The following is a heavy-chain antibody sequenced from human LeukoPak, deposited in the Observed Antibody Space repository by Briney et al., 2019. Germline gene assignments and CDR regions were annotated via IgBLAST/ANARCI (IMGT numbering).Heavy chain of an antibody. Sequence: GGSLRLSCAASGFTFSGSAMHWVRQASGKGLEWVGRIRSKANSYATAYAASVKGRFTISRDDSRNTPYLQMNSLKTEDTAVYYCTASSSWYEFQDYWGQGTLVTVSS. CDR1: GFTFSGSA. CDR2: IRSKANSYAT. J-gene: IGHJ4*02. D-gene: IGHD6-13*01. V-gene: IGHV3-73*01. CDR3: TASSSWYEFQDY.